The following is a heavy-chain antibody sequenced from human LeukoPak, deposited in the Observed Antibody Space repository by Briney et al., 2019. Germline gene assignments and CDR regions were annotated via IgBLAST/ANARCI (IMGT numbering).Heavy chain of an antibody. CDR2: INSDGTGT. Sequence: PGGSLRLSCAASGFTFRTYWMHWVRQAPGKGPVWVSRINSDGTGTVYADSVKGRFAISRDNAKSTLYLQMNSLRVEDTAVYYCARLYQGAYWGQGTLVTVSS. V-gene: IGHV3-74*01. J-gene: IGHJ4*02. CDR1: GFTFRTYW. D-gene: IGHD2-2*01. CDR3: ARLYQGAY.